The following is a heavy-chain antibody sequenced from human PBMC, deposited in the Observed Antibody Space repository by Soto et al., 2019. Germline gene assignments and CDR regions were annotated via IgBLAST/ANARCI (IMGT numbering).Heavy chain of an antibody. J-gene: IGHJ4*02. CDR1: GVTFSSYA. V-gene: IGHV3-23*01. CDR2: ISGSGGST. D-gene: IGHD2-2*01. Sequence: TGGSLRLSCAASGVTFSSYAMSRVRQAPGKGLEWVSAISGSGGSTYYADSVKGRFTISRDNSKNTLYLQMNSLRAEDTAVYYCAKGSSCGGASCSEWDYWGQGTLVTVSS. CDR3: AKGSSCGGASCSEWDY.